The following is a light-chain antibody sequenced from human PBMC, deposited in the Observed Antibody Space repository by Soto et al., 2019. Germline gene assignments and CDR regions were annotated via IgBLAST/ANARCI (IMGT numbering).Light chain of an antibody. CDR3: QQNNFY. CDR1: QNIHPR. V-gene: IGKV1-5*01. CDR2: NAS. Sequence: IPLTQSPSTLPASVVVGVTITCRARQNIHPRLAWFQLKPGQAPKLLVYNASSLVSGVPSRFAASGSETEFTLTIDSLQPDDFATYYCQQNNFYLGRGTKVDI. J-gene: IGKJ3*01.